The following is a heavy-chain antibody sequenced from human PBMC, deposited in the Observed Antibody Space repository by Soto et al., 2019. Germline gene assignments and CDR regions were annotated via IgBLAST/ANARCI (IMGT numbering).Heavy chain of an antibody. CDR1: GFTFTRYW. CDR2: IKQDGSEK. CDR3: ARSPYFFRGPLDY. J-gene: IGHJ4*02. D-gene: IGHD3-9*01. V-gene: IGHV3-7*03. Sequence: EVQLVESGGGLVQPGGSLRLSCAASGFTFTRYWMSWVRQAPGKGLEWVANIKQDGSEKYYVDSVKGRFTTSRDNAKNSLYLQMNSLRVEDTAVYYCARSPYFFRGPLDYWGQGTLVTVSS.